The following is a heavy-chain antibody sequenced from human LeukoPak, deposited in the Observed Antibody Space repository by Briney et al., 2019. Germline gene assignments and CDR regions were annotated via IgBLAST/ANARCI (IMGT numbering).Heavy chain of an antibody. D-gene: IGHD1-26*01. J-gene: IGHJ4*02. CDR1: GYTFTGYF. Sequence: ASVKVSCKTSGYTFTGYFMHWVRQAPGQGLEWMGWISAYNSNTHYAQKLQGRVTMTTDTSTSTAYMEVRSLRSDDTAVYYCAREVGRGFDYWGQGTLVTVSS. V-gene: IGHV1-18*04. CDR3: AREVGRGFDY. CDR2: ISAYNSNT.